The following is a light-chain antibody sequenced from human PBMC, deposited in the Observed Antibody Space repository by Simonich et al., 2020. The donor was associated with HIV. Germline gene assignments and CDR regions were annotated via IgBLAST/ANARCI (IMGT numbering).Light chain of an antibody. Sequence: GADCDSHWYQQLPAQAPKHLINGNNKRPSGVRDRFSASKSGTSASLAITGLQAEDEADFYCQSYDSSLSGWVFGGGTKLTVL. CDR2: GNN. V-gene: IGLV1-40*01. J-gene: IGLJ3*02. CDR1: GADCD. CDR3: QSYDSSLSGWV.